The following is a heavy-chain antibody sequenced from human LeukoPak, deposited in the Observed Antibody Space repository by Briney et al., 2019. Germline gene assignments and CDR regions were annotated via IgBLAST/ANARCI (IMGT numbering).Heavy chain of an antibody. D-gene: IGHD6-13*01. Sequence: GGSLRLSCAASGFTFSSYWMSWVRQAPGKGLEWVANIKQDGSEEYYVDSVKGRFTISRDNAKNSLYLQVNSLRAEDTAVYYCARDRSSSWYYYCYYGMDVWGQGTTVTVSS. CDR2: IKQDGSEE. CDR1: GFTFSSYW. J-gene: IGHJ6*02. V-gene: IGHV3-7*01. CDR3: ARDRSSSWYYYCYYGMDV.